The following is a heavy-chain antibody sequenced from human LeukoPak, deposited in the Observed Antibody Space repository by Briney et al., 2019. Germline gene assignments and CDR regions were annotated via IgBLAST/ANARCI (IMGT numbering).Heavy chain of an antibody. CDR2: TFQGGGEI. D-gene: IGHD4-17*01. CDR1: GFTFSDFA. Sequence: PGGSLRLSCAASGFTFSDFAMIWVRQPPGKGLEWVSSTFQGGGEIHYADSVRGRFTISRDNAKNSLYLQMNSLRAEDTAVYYCARDYSTVTTFFDYWGQGTLVTVSS. J-gene: IGHJ4*02. CDR3: ARDYSTVTTFFDY. V-gene: IGHV3-21*01.